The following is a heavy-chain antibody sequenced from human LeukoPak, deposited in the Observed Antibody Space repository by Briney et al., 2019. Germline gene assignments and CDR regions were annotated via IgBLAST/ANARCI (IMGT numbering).Heavy chain of an antibody. Sequence: GGSLRLSCAASGFTFSSHWMGWVRQAPGKGLEWVANIKQDGSEKYYVDSVKGRFTISRDNAKNSLHLQMNSLRAEDTAVYYCAREGDSSSVDYWGQGTLVTVSS. V-gene: IGHV3-7*01. D-gene: IGHD6-6*01. J-gene: IGHJ4*02. CDR1: GFTFSSHW. CDR3: AREGDSSSVDY. CDR2: IKQDGSEK.